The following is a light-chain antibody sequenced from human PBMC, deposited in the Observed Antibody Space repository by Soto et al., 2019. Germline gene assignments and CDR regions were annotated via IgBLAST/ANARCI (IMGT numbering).Light chain of an antibody. V-gene: IGKV3-20*01. CDR2: GAS. J-gene: IGKJ1*01. CDR3: QQYGSSPRA. CDR1: QSVSSSY. Sequence: ESVLTQSPGTLSLSTGERATLSCRASQSVSSSYLAWYQQKPGQAPRLLIYGASSRATGIPDRFSGSGSGTDFTLTISRLEPEDFAVYYCQQYGSSPRALGQGTKVEL.